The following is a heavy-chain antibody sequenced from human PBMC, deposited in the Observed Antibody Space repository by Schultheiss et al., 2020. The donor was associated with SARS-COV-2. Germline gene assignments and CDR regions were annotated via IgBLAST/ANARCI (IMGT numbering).Heavy chain of an antibody. Sequence: SETLSLTCTVSGGSISSGGYYWSWIRQHPGKGLEWIGYIYYSGSTYYNPSLKSRVTISLDTSKNQFSLKLSSVTAGDTAVYYCARGPRSSGWYYFDYWGQGTLVTGSS. J-gene: IGHJ4*02. CDR2: IYYSGST. D-gene: IGHD6-19*01. CDR3: ARGPRSSGWYYFDY. CDR1: GGSISSGGYY. V-gene: IGHV4-31*03.